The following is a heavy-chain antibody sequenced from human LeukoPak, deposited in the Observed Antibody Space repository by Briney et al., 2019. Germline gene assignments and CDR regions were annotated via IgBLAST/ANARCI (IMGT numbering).Heavy chain of an antibody. D-gene: IGHD3-3*01. V-gene: IGHV3-23*01. J-gene: IGHJ5*02. CDR3: AKDRRVTIFGVDEVPWFDP. CDR2: ISGSGGST. Sequence: PGGSLRLSCAASGFTFSSYAMSWVRQAPGKGLEWVSAISGSGGSTYYADSVKGRFTISRDNSKNTLYLQMNSLRAEDTAVYYCAKDRRVTIFGVDEVPWFDPWGQGTLVTVSS. CDR1: GFTFSSYA.